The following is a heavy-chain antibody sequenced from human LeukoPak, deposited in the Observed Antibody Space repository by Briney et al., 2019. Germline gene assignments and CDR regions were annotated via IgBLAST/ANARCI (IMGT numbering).Heavy chain of an antibody. J-gene: IGHJ5*02. D-gene: IGHD2-2*01. Sequence: ASVKVSCKASGGTFSSYAISWVRQAPGQGLEWMGGIIPIFGTANYAQKFQGRVTITADESTSTAYMELSSLRSDDTAVYYCARGFWSSTSGRYWFDPWGQGTLVTVSS. V-gene: IGHV1-69*13. CDR1: GGTFSSYA. CDR2: IIPIFGTA. CDR3: ARGFWSSTSGRYWFDP.